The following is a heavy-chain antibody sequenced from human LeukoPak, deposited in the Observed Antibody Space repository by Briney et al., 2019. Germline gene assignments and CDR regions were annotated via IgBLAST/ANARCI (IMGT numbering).Heavy chain of an antibody. J-gene: IGHJ5*02. V-gene: IGHV4-4*07. D-gene: IGHD6-13*01. CDR2: IYNTGST. Sequence: SETLSLTCTVSGGSISSNYWNWIRQPAGKGLEWIGRIYNTGSTNYNPSLESRVTMSVGTSKDQFSLKLSSVTAADTAVYYCVRAKISAAGVWLFDPWGQGTLITVSS. CDR3: VRAKISAAGVWLFDP. CDR1: GGSISSNY.